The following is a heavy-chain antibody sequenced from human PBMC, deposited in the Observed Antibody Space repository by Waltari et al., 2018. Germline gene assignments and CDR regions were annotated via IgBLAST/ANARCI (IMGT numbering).Heavy chain of an antibody. CDR2: TDSGGDT. D-gene: IGHD3-10*01. J-gene: IGHJ3*02. CDR1: EITLSNYD. Sequence: EVQLAESGGDLVQPGGSLRPSCAASEITLSNYDIHWVRRRPGRGLEWVSVTDSGGDTYYVASVKGRFTVSRENAKKSLYLQMNSLRAEDTAVYYCTRWNPYYVAFDMWGQGTMVTVSS. V-gene: IGHV3-13*01. CDR3: TRWNPYYVAFDM.